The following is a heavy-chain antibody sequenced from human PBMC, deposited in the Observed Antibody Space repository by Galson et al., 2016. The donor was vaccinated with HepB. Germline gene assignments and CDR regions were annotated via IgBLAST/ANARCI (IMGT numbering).Heavy chain of an antibody. V-gene: IGHV3-48*04. CDR1: GFTFSSYT. Sequence: SLRLSCAASGFTFSSYTMNWVRQAPGKGLEWVSHISGSSSIIYYADSVKGRFSISRDNARSSLFLQMNSLRAEDTAVYYCARDLYSSSSPIDYWGQGTLVTVSS. J-gene: IGHJ4*02. D-gene: IGHD6-6*01. CDR3: ARDLYSSSSPIDY. CDR2: ISGSSSII.